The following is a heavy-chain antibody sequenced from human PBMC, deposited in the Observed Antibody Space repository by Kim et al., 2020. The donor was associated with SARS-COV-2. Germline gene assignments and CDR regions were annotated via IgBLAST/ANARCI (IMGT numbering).Heavy chain of an antibody. J-gene: IGHJ4*02. Sequence: GGSLRLSCAASGFTFSNYGMNWVRQAPGKGLEWVAVIACDGSNKYYADSVKGRFTISRDNSKNTLYLQMNSLRAEDTAVYYCAKSSSWRSDYFDYWGQGTLVTVSS. CDR3: AKSSSWRSDYFDY. CDR2: IACDGSNK. CDR1: GFTFSNYG. D-gene: IGHD6-6*01. V-gene: IGHV3-30*18.